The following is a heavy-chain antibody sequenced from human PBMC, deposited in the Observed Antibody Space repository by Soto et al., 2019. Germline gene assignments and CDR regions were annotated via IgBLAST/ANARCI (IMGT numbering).Heavy chain of an antibody. CDR1: GFTFDDYG. D-gene: IGHD3-22*01. V-gene: IGHV3-20*04. Sequence: PGGSLRLSCAASGFTFDDYGMSWVRQAPGKGLEWVSNINWNGGSTGHVDSVMGRFTISRDNAKNTLYLPMNSLRAEDTAVYYCAGVYDCGGYYDLNWFGPWDQVTLCSDSS. CDR3: AGVYDCGGYYDLNWFGP. CDR2: INWNGGST. J-gene: IGHJ5*02.